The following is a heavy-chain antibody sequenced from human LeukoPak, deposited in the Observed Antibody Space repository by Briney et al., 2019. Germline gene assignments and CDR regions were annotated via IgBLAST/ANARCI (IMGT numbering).Heavy chain of an antibody. J-gene: IGHJ4*02. CDR2: ISSTGSTI. CDR3: ASDYYDRSQY. V-gene: IGHV3-48*03. CDR1: GFTFSSYE. Sequence: PGGSLRLSCAASGFTFSSYEMNWVRQAPEKGLEWVSYISSTGSTIYYADSVKGRFTISRDNAKNSLYLQMNSLRAEDTAVYYCASDYYDRSQYWGQGTLVTVSS. D-gene: IGHD3-22*01.